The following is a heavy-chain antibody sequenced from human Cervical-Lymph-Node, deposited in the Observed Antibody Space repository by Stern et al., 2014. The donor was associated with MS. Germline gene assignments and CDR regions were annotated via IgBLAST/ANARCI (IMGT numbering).Heavy chain of an antibody. D-gene: IGHD4-17*01. CDR3: ARRTVTPDSWYFDL. CDR2: IYPADPDI. Sequence: MQLVQSGAEVKKPGESLKISCTLSGYTFTNSWIGWVRQMPGKGLEWMGIIYPADPDIRYSPSFQGQVTISADKSISTAFLQWSSLEASDTAIYYCARRTVTPDSWYFDLWGRGTLVTVSS. J-gene: IGHJ2*01. CDR1: GYTFTNSW. V-gene: IGHV5-51*01.